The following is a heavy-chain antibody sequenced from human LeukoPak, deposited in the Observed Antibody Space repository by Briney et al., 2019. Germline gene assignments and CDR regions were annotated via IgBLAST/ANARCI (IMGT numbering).Heavy chain of an antibody. CDR3: ARGRSRFDY. CDR2: IYHSGST. D-gene: IGHD2-2*01. CDR1: GASISSTNR. Sequence: PSGTLSLTCAVSGASISSTNRWNWVRQPPGKGLEWIGDIYHSGSTNCNPSLKSRVTISLDKSKNQFSLRLLSVTAADTAVYYCARGRSRFDYWGQGTLVTVSS. V-gene: IGHV4-4*02. J-gene: IGHJ4*02.